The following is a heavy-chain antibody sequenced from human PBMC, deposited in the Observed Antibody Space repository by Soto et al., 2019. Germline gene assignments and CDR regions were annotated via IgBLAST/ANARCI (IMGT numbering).Heavy chain of an antibody. J-gene: IGHJ3*02. CDR2: ISWNSGSI. Sequence: GGSLRLSCAASGFTFDDYAMHWVRQAPGKGLEWVSGISWNSGSIGYADSVKGRFTISRDNAKNSLYLQMNSLRAEDTALYYCAKEGGSNYVFAFDIWGQGTMVTVSS. CDR1: GFTFDDYA. V-gene: IGHV3-9*01. CDR3: AKEGGSNYVFAFDI. D-gene: IGHD4-4*01.